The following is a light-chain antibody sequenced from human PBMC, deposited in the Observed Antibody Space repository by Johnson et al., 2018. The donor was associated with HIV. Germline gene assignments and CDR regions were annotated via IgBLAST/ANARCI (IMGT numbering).Light chain of an antibody. J-gene: IGLJ1*01. Sequence: QSVLTQPPSVSAAPGQNVNISCSGGSSNIGSNYVSWYQQFPGTAPKLLMYENNKRPSGISDRFSDSQSGTSATLAITGLQTGDEADYYCGTWDTSLSTGGVFGTGTKVTVL. V-gene: IGLV1-51*02. CDR3: GTWDTSLSTGGV. CDR2: ENN. CDR1: SSNIGSNY.